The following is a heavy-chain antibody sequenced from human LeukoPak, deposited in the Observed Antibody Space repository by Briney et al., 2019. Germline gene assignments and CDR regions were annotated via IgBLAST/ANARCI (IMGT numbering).Heavy chain of an antibody. Sequence: PGGSLRLSCAASGFTFDDYTMHWVRQAPGKGLEWVSLISWDGGSTYYADSVKGRFTISRDNSKNSLYLQMNSLRTEDTALYYCAKDSSYYYDSGGYYYHSPYFDYWGQGTLVTVSS. J-gene: IGHJ4*02. D-gene: IGHD3-22*01. CDR3: AKDSSYYYDSGGYYYHSPYFDY. V-gene: IGHV3-43*01. CDR1: GFTFDDYT. CDR2: ISWDGGST.